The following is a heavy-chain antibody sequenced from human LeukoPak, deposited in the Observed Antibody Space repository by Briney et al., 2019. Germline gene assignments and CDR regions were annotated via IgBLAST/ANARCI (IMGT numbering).Heavy chain of an antibody. D-gene: IGHD6-19*01. CDR3: AGGRGWSSDY. V-gene: IGHV3-7*03. Sequence: GGSLRLSCATSGFTFSSYWMNWVRQAPGKGLEWVANIEQDGSEKDYVDSVKGRFTISRDNAKNSLYLQMSSLRAEDTAVYYCAGGRGWSSDYWGQGTLVTVSS. CDR2: IEQDGSEK. J-gene: IGHJ4*02. CDR1: GFTFSSYW.